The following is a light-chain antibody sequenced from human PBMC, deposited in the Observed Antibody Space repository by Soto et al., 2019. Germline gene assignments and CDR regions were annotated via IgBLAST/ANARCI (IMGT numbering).Light chain of an antibody. CDR2: GAS. CDR3: QQYGDLPPT. J-gene: IGKJ1*01. V-gene: IGKV3-20*01. Sequence: EIALTQSPGTLSLSPGERATLSCRASQSVTSNYLAWYQQRPGQAPRLLIFGASIRDTGIPDRFTGSGSGTDFTLTINRLEPEDFAVYHCQQYGDLPPTFGQGTK. CDR1: QSVTSNY.